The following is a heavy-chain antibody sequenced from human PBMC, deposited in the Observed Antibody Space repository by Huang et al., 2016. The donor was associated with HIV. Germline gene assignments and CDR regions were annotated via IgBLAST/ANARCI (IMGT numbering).Heavy chain of an antibody. CDR1: GFTFSSYR. J-gene: IGHJ3*02. Sequence: EVQLVESGGGLVQPGGSLRLSCAASGFTFSSYRMLWVRQAPGKGLEWCSYISSSSSTSFYADSVKGRFTISRDNAKNSLFLRMNSLRDEDTAVYYCARYTADAFDIWGQGTMVTVSS. CDR3: ARYTADAFDI. CDR2: ISSSSSTS. V-gene: IGHV3-48*02. D-gene: IGHD5-18*01.